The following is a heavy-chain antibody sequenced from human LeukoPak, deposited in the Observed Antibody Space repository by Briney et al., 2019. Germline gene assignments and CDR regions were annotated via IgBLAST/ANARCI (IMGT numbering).Heavy chain of an antibody. J-gene: IGHJ5*02. V-gene: IGHV4-30-2*01. CDR3: ARLGYCSSTSCYGGWFDP. Sequence: SQTLSLTCAVSGGSISSGGYSWSWIQQPPGKGLEWIGYIYHSGSTYYNPSLKSRVTISVDRSKNQFSLKLSSVTAADTAVYYCARLGYCSSTSCYGGWFDPWGQGTLVTVSS. D-gene: IGHD2-2*01. CDR1: GGSISSGGYS. CDR2: IYHSGST.